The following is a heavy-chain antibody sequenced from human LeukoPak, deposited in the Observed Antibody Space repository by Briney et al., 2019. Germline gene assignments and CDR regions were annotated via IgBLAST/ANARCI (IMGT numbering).Heavy chain of an antibody. CDR1: GGSFSGYY. CDR2: INHSGST. V-gene: IGHV4-34*01. J-gene: IGHJ6*02. CDR3: ARAWDQWLVLYGMDV. D-gene: IGHD6-19*01. Sequence: SETLSLTCAVYGGSFSGYYWSWIRQPPGKGLEWIGEINHSGSTNYNPSLKSRVTISVDTSKNQFSLKLSSVTAADTAVYYCARAWDQWLVLYGMDVWGQGTTVTVSS.